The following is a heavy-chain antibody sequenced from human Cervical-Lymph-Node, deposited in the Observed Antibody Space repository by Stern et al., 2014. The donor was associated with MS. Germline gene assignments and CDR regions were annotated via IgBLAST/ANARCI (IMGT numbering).Heavy chain of an antibody. Sequence: EVQLVDSGGHLVQPGRSLTLSCAASGFTFSNYALSWVRQAPGKGLEWVSAISGSGGKTYYAGSVKGRFTISRDNSMHTLYLQMNRLRVEDTAIYYCARDDYYDSSGRLVYWGQGTPVIVSS. D-gene: IGHD3-22*01. CDR2: ISGSGGKT. CDR3: ARDDYYDSSGRLVY. CDR1: GFTFSNYA. V-gene: IGHV3-23*04. J-gene: IGHJ4*02.